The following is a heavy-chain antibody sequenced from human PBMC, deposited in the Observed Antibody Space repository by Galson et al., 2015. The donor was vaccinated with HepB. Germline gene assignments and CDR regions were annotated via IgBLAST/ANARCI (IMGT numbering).Heavy chain of an antibody. CDR2: ISSSGSTI. J-gene: IGHJ6*02. CDR3: ARANILTGYYPPPYYYGMDV. Sequence: SLRLSCAASGFTFSSYEMNWVRQAPGKGLEWVSYISSSGSTIYYADSVKGRFTISRDNAKNSLYLQMNSLRAEDTAVYYCARANILTGYYPPPYYYGMDVWGQGTTVTVSS. V-gene: IGHV3-48*03. CDR1: GFTFSSYE. D-gene: IGHD3-9*01.